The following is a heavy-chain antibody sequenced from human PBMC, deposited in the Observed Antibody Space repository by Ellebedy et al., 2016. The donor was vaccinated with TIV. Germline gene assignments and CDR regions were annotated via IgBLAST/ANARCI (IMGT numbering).Heavy chain of an antibody. V-gene: IGHV3-9*01. CDR3: AKDIRGGSYPDY. CDR1: GFTFDDYA. Sequence: SLKISCAASGFTFDDYAMHWVRQAPGKGLEWVSGISWNSGSIGYADSVKGRFTISRDNAKNSLYLQMNSLRAEDTALYYCAKDIRGGSYPDYWGQGTLVTVSS. D-gene: IGHD1-26*01. J-gene: IGHJ4*02. CDR2: ISWNSGSI.